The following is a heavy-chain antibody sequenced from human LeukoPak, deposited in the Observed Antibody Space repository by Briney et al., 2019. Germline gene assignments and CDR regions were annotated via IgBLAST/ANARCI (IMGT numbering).Heavy chain of an antibody. Sequence: GGSLRLSCAASGFTIDEHAMHWVRQAPGKGLEWVSGISWNSGSIGYADSVKGRFTISRDNAKNSLYLQMNSLRAEDTAVYYCAKSFTGYWGRFDPWGQGTLVTVSS. J-gene: IGHJ5*02. D-gene: IGHD3-16*01. V-gene: IGHV3-9*01. CDR2: ISWNSGSI. CDR3: AKSFTGYWGRFDP. CDR1: GFTIDEHA.